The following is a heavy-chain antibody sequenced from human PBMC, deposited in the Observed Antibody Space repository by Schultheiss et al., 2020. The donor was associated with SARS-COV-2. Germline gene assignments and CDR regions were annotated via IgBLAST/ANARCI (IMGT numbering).Heavy chain of an antibody. CDR1: GGSFSGYY. CDR2: IYYSGST. CDR3: ARHALGYCSGGSCYSDY. J-gene: IGHJ4*02. D-gene: IGHD2-15*01. Sequence: SETLSLTCAVYGGSFSGYYWSWIRQPPGKGLEWIGYIYYSGSTNYNPSLKSRVTISVDTSKNQFSLKLSSVTAADTAVYYCARHALGYCSGGSCYSDYWGQGTLVTVSS. V-gene: IGHV4-59*08.